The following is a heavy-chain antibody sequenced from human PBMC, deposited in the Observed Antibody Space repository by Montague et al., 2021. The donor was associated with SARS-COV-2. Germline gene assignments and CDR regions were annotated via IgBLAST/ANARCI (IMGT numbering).Heavy chain of an antibody. CDR3: AKTGGFSEILADYDNPRDVPVRHRQKDVQPPRRAFDI. D-gene: IGHD3-9*01. Sequence: SETLSLTCSVSGDSIGSKGYYWDWIRQSPGKGLEWIGTIYSGGTVSYSGTTYYNPSLKSRVTISVDTSKNQFALRLTSVTVADTAVYYCAKTGGFSEILADYDNPRDVPVRHRQKDVQPPRRAFDIWGQGQLVTVSS. CDR1: GDSIGSKGYY. J-gene: IGHJ3*02. CDR2: IYSGGTVSYSGTT. V-gene: IGHV4-39*01.